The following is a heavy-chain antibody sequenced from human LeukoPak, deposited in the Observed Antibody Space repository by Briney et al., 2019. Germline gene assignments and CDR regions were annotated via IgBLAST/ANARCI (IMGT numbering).Heavy chain of an antibody. Sequence: GGSLRLSCADSGFTFSSYAMSWVRQAPGKGLEWVSGIGDSGGSTYYADSVKGRFTISRDNSKNTLYLQMNSLRAEDTAVYYCARSYYDFWSGYYTGNAFDIWGQGTMVTVSS. CDR3: ARSYYDFWSGYYTGNAFDI. V-gene: IGHV3-23*01. J-gene: IGHJ3*02. CDR1: GFTFSSYA. D-gene: IGHD3-3*01. CDR2: IGDSGGST.